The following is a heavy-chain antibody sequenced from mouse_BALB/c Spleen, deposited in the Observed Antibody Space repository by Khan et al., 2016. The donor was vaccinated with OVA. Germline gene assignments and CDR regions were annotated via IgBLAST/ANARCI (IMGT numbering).Heavy chain of an antibody. V-gene: IGHV3-2*02. Sequence: VQLKESGPGLVKPSQSLSLTCTVTGYSITSDYAWNWIRQFPGNKLEWMGYISYSGSTNYNPALKSRISITRDTSKNQFFLQLNSVTTEDTATYYCARDGSRDNYAMDYWGQGTSGTVAS. D-gene: IGHD2-3*01. CDR3: ARDGSRDNYAMDY. CDR2: ISYSGST. CDR1: GYSITSDYA. J-gene: IGHJ4*01.